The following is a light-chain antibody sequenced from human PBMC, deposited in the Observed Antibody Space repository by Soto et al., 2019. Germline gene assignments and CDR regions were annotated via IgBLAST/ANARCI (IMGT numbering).Light chain of an antibody. CDR2: ENS. V-gene: IGLV1-51*02. CDR1: STDIGRHY. J-gene: IGLJ1*01. Sequence: QTVLTQPPSVSATPGQKVTISCSGSSTDIGRHYVSWYQHLPGTAPKLLIYENSKRPSGIPDRFSGSKFGTSATLGITGLQTGDEADYYCGTWDTSLSRFFGTGTKVTVL. CDR3: GTWDTSLSRF.